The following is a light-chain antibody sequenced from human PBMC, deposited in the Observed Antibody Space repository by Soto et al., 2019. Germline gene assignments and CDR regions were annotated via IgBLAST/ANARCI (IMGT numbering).Light chain of an antibody. J-gene: IGKJ5*01. CDR1: QSVSSY. V-gene: IGKV3-11*01. CDR2: DAS. Sequence: EIVLAQSPATLSLSPGEGATLSCRASQSVSSYLAWYQQKPGQAPRLLIYDASNRATGIPARFSGSGSGTDFTLNISSLEPEDFAVYYCQQRSNWPRSMTFGQGTRLEIK. CDR3: QQRSNWPRSMT.